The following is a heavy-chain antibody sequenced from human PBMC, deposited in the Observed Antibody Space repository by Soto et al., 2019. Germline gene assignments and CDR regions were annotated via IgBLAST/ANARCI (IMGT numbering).Heavy chain of an antibody. CDR3: ARWTTVLTPFPPNRFDP. CDR1: GYTFTSYG. Sequence: ASVKVSCKASGYTFTSYGISWVRQAPGQGLEWMGWISAYNGNTNYAQKLQSRVTMTTDTSTSTAYMELRSLRSDDTAVYYCARWTTVLTPFPPNRFDPSGQGTLVTVSA. CDR2: ISAYNGNT. J-gene: IGHJ5*02. V-gene: IGHV1-18*01. D-gene: IGHD4-17*01.